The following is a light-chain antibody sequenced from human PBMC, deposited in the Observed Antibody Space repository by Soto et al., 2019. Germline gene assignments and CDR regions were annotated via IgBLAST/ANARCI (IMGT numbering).Light chain of an antibody. CDR1: QGISSY. V-gene: IGKV1-9*01. J-gene: IGKJ4*01. Sequence: IQLTQSPSSLYASIGDRVTITCRASQGISSYLAWYQQKPGKAPKLLIYAASTLQGGVPSRFSGSGSGTDFTLTISSLQPEDFATYYCQQANSFPLTFGGGTKVDIK. CDR3: QQANSFPLT. CDR2: AAS.